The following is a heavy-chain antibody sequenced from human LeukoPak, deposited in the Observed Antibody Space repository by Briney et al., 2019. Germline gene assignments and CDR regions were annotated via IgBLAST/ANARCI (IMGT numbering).Heavy chain of an antibody. Sequence: SETLSLTCTVSGGSISSSSYYWGWVRQPPGKGLEWIGSIYYSGSTYYNPSLKSRVTISVDTSKNQFSLKLSSVTAADTAVYYCARSSEGRYYYDSSGFSYYYYYMDVWGKGTTVTISS. D-gene: IGHD3-22*01. J-gene: IGHJ6*03. CDR3: ARSSEGRYYYDSSGFSYYYYYMDV. CDR1: GGSISSSSYY. V-gene: IGHV4-39*07. CDR2: IYYSGST.